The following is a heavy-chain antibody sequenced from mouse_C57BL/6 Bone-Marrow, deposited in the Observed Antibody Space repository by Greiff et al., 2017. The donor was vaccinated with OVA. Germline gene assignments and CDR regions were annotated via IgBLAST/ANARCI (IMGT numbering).Heavy chain of an antibody. V-gene: IGHV1-81*01. CDR3: ARNWGYAMDY. CDR2: IYPRSGNT. CDR1: GYTFTSYG. Sequence: QVQLKESGAELARPGASVKLSCKASGYTFTSYGISWVKQRTGQGLEWIGEIYPRSGNTYYNEKFKGKATLTADKSSSTAYMELRSLTSEDSAVYFCARNWGYAMDYWGQGTTLTVSS. J-gene: IGHJ4*01. D-gene: IGHD4-1*01.